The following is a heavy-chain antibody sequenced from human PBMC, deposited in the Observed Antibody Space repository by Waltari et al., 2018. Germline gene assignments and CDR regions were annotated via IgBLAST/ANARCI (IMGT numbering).Heavy chain of an antibody. Sequence: EVQLVESGGGLVQPGGSLRPSWPASGFSLRHSWMDWVRQAPGKGLEWLANMKGDGSEKYYVDSVKGRFIISRDNARNSLFLQLNSLTVEDTGIYYCSRALERWGQGVLVTVSS. D-gene: IGHD3-3*01. CDR3: SRALER. CDR1: GFSLRHSW. CDR2: MKGDGSEK. J-gene: IGHJ4*02. V-gene: IGHV3-7*03.